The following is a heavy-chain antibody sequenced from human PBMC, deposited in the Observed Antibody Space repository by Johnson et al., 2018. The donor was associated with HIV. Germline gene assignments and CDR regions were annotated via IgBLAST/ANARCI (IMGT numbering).Heavy chain of an antibody. V-gene: IGHV3-53*01. D-gene: IGHD6-13*01. CDR1: GFIFSSYG. CDR3: ARDPAAAALRSFDI. CDR2: IYSDGGT. J-gene: IGHJ3*02. Sequence: VQLVESGGGLIQPGGSLRLSCAASGFIFSSYGMHWVRQAPGKGLEWVAVIYSDGGTYYADSVQGRFTLSRDNSQNTLYLQMNNLRAEDTAVYYCARDPAAAALRSFDIWGQGTMVTVSS.